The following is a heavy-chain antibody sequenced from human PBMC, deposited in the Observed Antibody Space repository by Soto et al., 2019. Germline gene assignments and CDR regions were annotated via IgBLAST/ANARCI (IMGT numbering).Heavy chain of an antibody. V-gene: IGHV4-59*01. D-gene: IGHD3-10*01. J-gene: IGHJ6*02. CDR2: IYYSGST. CDR1: GGSISSYY. Sequence: SETLSLTCTVSGGSISSYYWSWIRQPPGKGLEWIGYIYYSGSTNYNPSLKSRVTISVDTSKNQFSLKLSSVTAADMAVYYCARGRGSGSSFYYYGMDVWGQGTTVTVSS. CDR3: ARGRGSGSSFYYYGMDV.